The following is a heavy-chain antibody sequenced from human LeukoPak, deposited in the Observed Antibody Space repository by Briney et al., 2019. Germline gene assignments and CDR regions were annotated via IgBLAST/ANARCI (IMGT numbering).Heavy chain of an antibody. CDR2: IYYSGST. D-gene: IGHD6-6*01. J-gene: IGHJ4*02. Sequence: PSETLSLTCTVSGGSLSSGGYYWSWLRQHPGKGLEWIGYIYYSGSTYYNPSLKSRVNISVDTSKNQFSLKLSSVTAADTAVYYCARAVKQRFAYSSSVGIDYWGQGTLVTVSS. CDR1: GGSLSSGGYY. V-gene: IGHV4-31*03. CDR3: ARAVKQRFAYSSSVGIDY.